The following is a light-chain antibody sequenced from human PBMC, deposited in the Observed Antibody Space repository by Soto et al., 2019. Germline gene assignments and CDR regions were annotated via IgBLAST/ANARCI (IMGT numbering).Light chain of an antibody. CDR1: SSDVGGYNY. Sequence: QSALTQPASVSGSPGQSITISCTGTSSDVGGYNYVSWYQQHPGKAPKLMIYEGSKRPSGVSNRFSGSKSGNTASLTISGLQAEDEADYYCCSYAGSSTPHYVFGTGTKLTVL. J-gene: IGLJ1*01. V-gene: IGLV2-23*01. CDR3: CSYAGSSTPHYV. CDR2: EGS.